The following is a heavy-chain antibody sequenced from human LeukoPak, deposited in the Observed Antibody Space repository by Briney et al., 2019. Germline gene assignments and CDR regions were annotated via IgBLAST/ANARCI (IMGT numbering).Heavy chain of an antibody. CDR2: ISAYNGNT. V-gene: IGHV1-18*01. J-gene: IGHJ5*02. CDR1: GYTFTSYG. D-gene: IGHD2-2*01. Sequence: ASVKVSCKASGYTFTSYGISWVRQAPGQGLEWMGWISAYNGNTNYAQKLQGRVTMTTDISTSTAYMELRSLRSDDTAVYYCARDQPATLGYCSSTSCYDRGNWFDPWGQGTLVTVSS. CDR3: ARDQPATLGYCSSTSCYDRGNWFDP.